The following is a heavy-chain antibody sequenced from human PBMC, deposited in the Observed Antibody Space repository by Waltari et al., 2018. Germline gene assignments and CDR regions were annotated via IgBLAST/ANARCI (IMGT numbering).Heavy chain of an antibody. V-gene: IGHV4-39*07. CDR3: ARTAYDHLTGYPTLDH. Sequence: QVQLQESGPGLVKPSETLSLTCSGSGAYFESSSHYWGWVRQPPGKGLEWIGSIYYSGSTYYNPSLKSRVNMSVDTANYQFSLKVTSVTAADTAIYYCARTAYDHLTGYPTLDHWGQGILVTVSS. J-gene: IGHJ4*02. CDR1: GAYFESSSHY. CDR2: IYYSGST. D-gene: IGHD3-9*01.